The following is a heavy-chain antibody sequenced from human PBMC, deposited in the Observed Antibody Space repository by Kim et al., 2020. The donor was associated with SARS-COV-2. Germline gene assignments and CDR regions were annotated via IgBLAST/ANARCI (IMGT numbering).Heavy chain of an antibody. J-gene: IGHJ4*02. Sequence: SETLSLTCAVYGGSFSGYYWSWIRQPPGKGLEWIGEINHSGSTNYNPSLKSRVTISVDTSKNQFSLKLSSVTAADTAVYYCARGSGMSPFDYWGQGTLVT. CDR3: ARGSGMSPFDY. V-gene: IGHV4-34*01. CDR1: GGSFSGYY. D-gene: IGHD1-1*01. CDR2: INHSGST.